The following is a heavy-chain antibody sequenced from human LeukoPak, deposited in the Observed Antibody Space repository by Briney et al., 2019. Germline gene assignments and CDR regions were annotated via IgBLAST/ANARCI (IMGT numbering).Heavy chain of an antibody. J-gene: IGHJ5*02. Sequence: ASVKVSCKASGYTFTSYDINWVRQAPGQGLEGMGWMNPNSGNTGYAQKFQGRVTITRNTSISTAYMALSSLRSDDTAVYYCARGIRRWELLRFVFWFDPWGQGTLVTVSS. CDR2: MNPNSGNT. D-gene: IGHD1-26*01. V-gene: IGHV1-8*01. CDR1: GYTFTSYD. CDR3: ARGIRRWELLRFVFWFDP.